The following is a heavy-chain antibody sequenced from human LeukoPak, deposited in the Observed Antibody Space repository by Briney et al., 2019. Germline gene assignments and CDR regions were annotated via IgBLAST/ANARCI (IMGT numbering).Heavy chain of an antibody. CDR2: IGASGISI. J-gene: IGHJ4*02. CDR1: GFTFSSYA. Sequence: GGSLRLSCAASGFTFSSYAMSWVRQAPGKGLEWVSAIGASGISIYYADSVKGRFTISRDNSKNTLYLQMNSLRAEDTAVYYCAKDQGIGDYASTDYWGQGTLVTVSS. D-gene: IGHD4-17*01. CDR3: AKDQGIGDYASTDY. V-gene: IGHV3-23*01.